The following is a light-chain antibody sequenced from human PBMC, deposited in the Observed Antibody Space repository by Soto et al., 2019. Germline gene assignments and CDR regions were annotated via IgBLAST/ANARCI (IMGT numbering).Light chain of an antibody. Sequence: IQLTQSPSSLSASIGDRVTITCRASQGISNYLAWYQQKPGKAPKLLIYIASTLQGGVPSRFRGSGSGPDFSLTISRLQPDEVATYSCQYLKRFPLTFGGGTQVQIK. J-gene: IGKJ4*01. CDR3: QYLKRFPLT. CDR1: QGISNY. CDR2: IAS. V-gene: IGKV1-9*01.